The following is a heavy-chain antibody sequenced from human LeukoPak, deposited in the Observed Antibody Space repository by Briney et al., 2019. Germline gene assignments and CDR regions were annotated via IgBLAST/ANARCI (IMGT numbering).Heavy chain of an antibody. CDR2: ISSNGGST. V-gene: IGHV3-64*01. D-gene: IGHD2-2*01. J-gene: IGHJ1*01. Sequence: PGGSLRLSCAASGFTFSSYAMHWVRQAPGKGLEYVSAISSNGGSTYYANSVKGRFTISRDNSKNTLYLQMGSLRAEDMAVYYCARDSIYCSSTSCYRYFQHWGQGTLVTVSP. CDR1: GFTFSSYA. CDR3: ARDSIYCSSTSCYRYFQH.